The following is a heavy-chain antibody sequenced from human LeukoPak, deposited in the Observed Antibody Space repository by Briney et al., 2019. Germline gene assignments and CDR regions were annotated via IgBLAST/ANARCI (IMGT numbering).Heavy chain of an antibody. CDR1: GFLLSTSGVG. CDR2: IYWNDDK. V-gene: IGHV2-5*01. J-gene: IGHJ6*02. D-gene: IGHD4-17*01. Sequence: ESGPTLVNPTQTLTLTCTFSGFLLSTSGVGVGWVRQPPGKALEWLALIYWNDDKRYSPSLKSRLTITKDTSKNQVVLTMTNMDPVDTATYYCALGTTVTTYYYYGMDVWGQGTTVTVSS. CDR3: ALGTTVTTYYYYGMDV.